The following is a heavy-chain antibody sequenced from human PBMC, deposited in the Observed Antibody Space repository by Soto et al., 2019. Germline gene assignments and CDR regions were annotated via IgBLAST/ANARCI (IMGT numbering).Heavy chain of an antibody. D-gene: IGHD4-4*01. V-gene: IGHV4-39*01. J-gene: IGHJ6*02. CDR3: AQTTGPRLGYYYYYGMDV. CDR1: GGSISSSSYY. Sequence: QLQLQESGPGLVKPSETLSLTCTVSGGSISSSSYYWGWIRQPPGKGLEWIGSIYYSGSTYYNPSLKSRVTISVDTSKNPFSLKLSSVTAADTAVYYCAQTTGPRLGYYYYYGMDVWGQGTTVTVSS. CDR2: IYYSGST.